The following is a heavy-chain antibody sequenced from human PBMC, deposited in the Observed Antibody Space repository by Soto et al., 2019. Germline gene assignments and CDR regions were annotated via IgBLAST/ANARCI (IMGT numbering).Heavy chain of an antibody. J-gene: IGHJ6*03. Sequence: GGSLRLSCTASGFTFGDYAMSWFRQAPGKGLEWVGFIRSKAYGGTTEYAASVKGRFTISRDDSKSIAYLQMNSLKTEDTAVYYCTRDYGGDYGDYYYYMDVWGKGTTVTVSS. CDR2: IRSKAYGGTT. CDR1: GFTFGDYA. D-gene: IGHD4-17*01. CDR3: TRDYGGDYGDYYYYMDV. V-gene: IGHV3-49*03.